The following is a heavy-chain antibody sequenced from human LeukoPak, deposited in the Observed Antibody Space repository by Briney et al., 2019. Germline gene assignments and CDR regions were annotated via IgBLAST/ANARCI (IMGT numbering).Heavy chain of an antibody. J-gene: IGHJ4*02. CDR1: GFTFSSYA. D-gene: IGHD1-7*01. V-gene: IGHV3-23*01. CDR3: AKGDVKSLTGTPTTYDY. Sequence: GGSLRPSCAASGFTFSSYAMSWVRQAPGKGLEWVSAISGSGGSTYYADSVKGRFTISRDNSKNTLYLQMNSLRAEDTAVYYCAKGDVKSLTGTPTTYDYWGQGTLVTVSS. CDR2: ISGSGGST.